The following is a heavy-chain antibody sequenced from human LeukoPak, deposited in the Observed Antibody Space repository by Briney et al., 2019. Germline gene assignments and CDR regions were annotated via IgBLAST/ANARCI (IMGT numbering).Heavy chain of an antibody. CDR1: GDSVSSNSAA. Sequence: SQTLSLTCAISGDSVSSNSAAWNWIRQSPSRGLEWLGRAYYRSKWYKEYALSVKSRITINPDTSKNQFSLQLNSVTPEDTAVYYCTSLTGDTDYWGQGTLVTVSS. CDR3: TSLTGDTDY. V-gene: IGHV6-1*01. CDR2: AYYRSKWYK. D-gene: IGHD7-27*01. J-gene: IGHJ4*02.